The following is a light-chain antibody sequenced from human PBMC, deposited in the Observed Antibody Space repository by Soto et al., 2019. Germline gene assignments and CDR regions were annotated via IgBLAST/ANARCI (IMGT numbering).Light chain of an antibody. CDR2: DAS. Sequence: EIVLTQSPATLSLSPGERATLSCMASQNVNSYLAWYQQKPGQGPRLLIYDASNRATGIPARFSGSGSGTDFTLTISSLEPEDFAVYYCQQRSNWPALTFGGGTKVEIK. V-gene: IGKV3-11*01. J-gene: IGKJ4*01. CDR1: QNVNSY. CDR3: QQRSNWPALT.